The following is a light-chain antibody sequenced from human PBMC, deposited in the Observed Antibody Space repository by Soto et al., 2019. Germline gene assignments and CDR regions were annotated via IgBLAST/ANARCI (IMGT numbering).Light chain of an antibody. V-gene: IGKV1-27*01. CDR2: AAS. J-gene: IGKJ1*01. CDR3: QKYNSAPRT. CDR1: QGISNY. Sequence: DIQMIQFPSSLSASEGDRVTITCRASQGISNYLAWYQQKPGKVPKLLIYAASTLQSGVPSRFSGSGSGTDFTLTISSLQPEDVATYYCQKYNSAPRTFGQGTKVDIK.